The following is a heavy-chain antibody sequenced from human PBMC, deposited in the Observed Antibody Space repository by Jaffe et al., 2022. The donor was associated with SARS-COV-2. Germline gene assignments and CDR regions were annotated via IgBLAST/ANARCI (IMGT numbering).Heavy chain of an antibody. CDR3: VRHRRGSSGYCEYFEY. D-gene: IGHD3-22*01. V-gene: IGHV4-39*01. CDR2: MYYSGTG. Sequence: QLQLHESGAGLVKPSETLSLTCLVTGDSSSTSSHYWGWVRQPPGKGLEWIGSMYYSGTGYYNPSLRSRLSISVDTSKNQISLKLRSVAAADTAVYYCVRHRRGSSGYCEYFEYWGQGILVTVSS. J-gene: IGHJ4*02. CDR1: GDSSSTSSHY.